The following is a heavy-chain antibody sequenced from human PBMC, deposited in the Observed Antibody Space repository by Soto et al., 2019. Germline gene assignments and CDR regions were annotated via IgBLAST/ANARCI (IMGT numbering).Heavy chain of an antibody. CDR3: AKDYYDSSGYFDY. CDR2: ISGSGGGT. CDR1: GFTFSSYA. J-gene: IGHJ4*02. D-gene: IGHD3-22*01. Sequence: GGSLRLSCAASGFTFSSYAMSWVRQAPGKGLEWVSAISGSGGGTYYADSVKGRFTISRDNSKNTLYLQMNSLRAEDTAVYYCAKDYYDSSGYFDYWGQGTLVTVSS. V-gene: IGHV3-23*01.